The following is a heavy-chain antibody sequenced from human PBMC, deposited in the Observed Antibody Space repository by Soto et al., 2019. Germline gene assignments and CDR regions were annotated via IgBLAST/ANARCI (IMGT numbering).Heavy chain of an antibody. J-gene: IGHJ4*02. D-gene: IGHD5-12*01. CDR3: VHRRDGYNSAFFDY. CDR1: GGTFSSYA. Sequence: QVQLVQSGAEVKKPGSSVKVSCEASGGTFSSYAFSWVRQAPGLGLEWMGGIIRIFHTATYAQKFQGRVTITADESTSTAYMELISLTSDDTAVYYCVHRRDGYNSAFFDYWGQGTLVTVSS. CDR2: IIRIFHTA. V-gene: IGHV1-69*01.